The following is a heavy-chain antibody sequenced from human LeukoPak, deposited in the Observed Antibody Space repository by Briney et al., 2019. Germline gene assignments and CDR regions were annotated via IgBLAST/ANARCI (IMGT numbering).Heavy chain of an antibody. V-gene: IGHV3-21*06. CDR3: ARALWSGPVYYGMDV. J-gene: IGHJ6*02. CDR2: ISSTSSYI. D-gene: IGHD3-10*01. Sequence: PGGSLRLSCVASGFTFSNYNFYWVRQAPGKGLEWVSSISSTSSYIYYADSVKGRFTISRDNAKNSLYLQMYSLRAEDTAVYYCARALWSGPVYYGMDVWGQGTTVTVSS. CDR1: GFTFSNYN.